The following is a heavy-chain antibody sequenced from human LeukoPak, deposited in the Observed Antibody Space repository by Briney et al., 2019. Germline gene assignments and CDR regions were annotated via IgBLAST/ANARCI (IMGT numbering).Heavy chain of an antibody. Sequence: GGSLRPSCAASGFTFSSYSMNWVRQAPGKGLEWVSYISSSSSTIYYADSVKGRLTISRDNAKNSLYLQMNSLRDEDTAVYYCARDDSYYYDSSGAYWGQGTLVTVSS. D-gene: IGHD3-22*01. CDR1: GFTFSSYS. V-gene: IGHV3-48*02. J-gene: IGHJ4*02. CDR2: ISSSSSTI. CDR3: ARDDSYYYDSSGAY.